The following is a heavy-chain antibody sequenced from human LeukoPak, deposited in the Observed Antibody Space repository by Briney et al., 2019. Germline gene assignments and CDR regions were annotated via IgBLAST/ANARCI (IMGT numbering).Heavy chain of an antibody. CDR3: AKAKGSHGGRAFDI. J-gene: IGHJ3*02. D-gene: IGHD3-16*01. CDR2: ISAYNGNT. CDR1: GYTFSSYG. V-gene: IGHV1-18*01. Sequence: ASVKVSCKASGYTFSSYGISWVRQAPGQGLGWMGWISAYNGNTHYAQKLQSSVTMTTDTTTSIAYMDLRSLSSDDTDVYYCAKAKGSHGGRAFDIWGHATMVTVSS.